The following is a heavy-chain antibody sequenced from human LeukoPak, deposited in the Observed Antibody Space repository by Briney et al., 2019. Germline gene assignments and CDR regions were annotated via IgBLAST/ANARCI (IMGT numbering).Heavy chain of an antibody. V-gene: IGHV3-30-3*01. CDR1: GFTFSSYA. CDR3: ARAGKEYYDSVYYHGNAFDI. J-gene: IGHJ3*02. Sequence: GGSLRLSCAASGFTFSSYAMHWVRQAPGKGLEWVAVISYDGSNKYYADSVKGRFTISRDNSKNTLYLQMNSLRAEDTAVYYCARAGKEYYDSVYYHGNAFDIWGQGTMVTVSS. D-gene: IGHD3-10*01. CDR2: ISYDGSNK.